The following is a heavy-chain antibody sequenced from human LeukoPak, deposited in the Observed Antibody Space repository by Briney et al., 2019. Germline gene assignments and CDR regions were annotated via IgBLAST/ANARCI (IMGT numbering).Heavy chain of an antibody. V-gene: IGHV3-23*01. CDR1: GLTFSNYA. J-gene: IGHJ4*02. D-gene: IGHD6-13*01. CDR2: ISGSGGST. CDR3: AKGLYSTWYLEPIDY. Sequence: GGALMLSCAASGLTFSNYAMSWVRQAPGKGLEWVSSISGSGGSTYYADSVKGRFTISRDNSKNTLYLQMNSLRAEDTAVYYCAKGLYSTWYLEPIDYWGQGTLVTVS.